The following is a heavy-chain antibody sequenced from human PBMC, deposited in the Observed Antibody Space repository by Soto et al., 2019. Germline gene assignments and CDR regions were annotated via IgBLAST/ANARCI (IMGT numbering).Heavy chain of an antibody. CDR3: ARGGFSFDY. V-gene: IGHV1-3*01. CDR2: INAGNGNT. D-gene: IGHD3-16*01. CDR1: GYTFTNYA. Sequence: VQLVQSGAEVKKPGASVKVSCKASGYTFTNYAMHWVRQTPGQRLEWTGWINAGNGNTKYSQKFQGRVTITRDTAASAGYLELSSLKFEDTAVYYCARGGFSFDYWGQGTLVTVSS. J-gene: IGHJ4*02.